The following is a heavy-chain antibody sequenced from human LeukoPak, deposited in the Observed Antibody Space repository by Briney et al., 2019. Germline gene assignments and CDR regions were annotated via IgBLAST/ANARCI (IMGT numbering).Heavy chain of an antibody. CDR2: FDPEDGET. CDR1: GYTFTSYG. Sequence: ASVKVSCKASGYTFTSYGISWVRQAPGQGLEWMGGFDPEDGETIYAQKFQGRVTMTEDTSTDTAYMELSSLRSEDTAVYYCATLRYSSSWSFDYWGQGTLVTVSS. CDR3: ATLRYSSSWSFDY. V-gene: IGHV1-24*01. D-gene: IGHD6-13*01. J-gene: IGHJ4*02.